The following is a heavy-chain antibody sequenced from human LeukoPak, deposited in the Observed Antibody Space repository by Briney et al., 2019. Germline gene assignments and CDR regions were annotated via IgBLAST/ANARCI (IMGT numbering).Heavy chain of an antibody. V-gene: IGHV1-69*05. D-gene: IGHD6-19*01. CDR3: AKPLIAVAGTSAFDT. CDR2: IIPIFGTA. CDR1: GGTFSSYA. Sequence: SVKVSRKASGGTFSSYAISWVRQAPGQGLEWMGRIIPIFGTANYAQKFQGRVTITTDESTSTAYMELSSLRSEDTAVYYCAKPLIAVAGTSAFDTWGQGTMVTVSS. J-gene: IGHJ3*02.